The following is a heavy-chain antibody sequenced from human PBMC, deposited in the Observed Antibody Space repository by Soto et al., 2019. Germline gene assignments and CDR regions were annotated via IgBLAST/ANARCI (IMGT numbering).Heavy chain of an antibody. Sequence: EVQLVESGGGLVQPGGSLRLSCAASGFTFSSYSMNWVRQAPGKGLEWVSYISSSSSTIYYADSVKGRFTISRDNAKNSLYLQMNSLRDEDTAVYYCARVPIAVAGGDYYYYGMDVWGQGTTVTVSS. CDR3: ARVPIAVAGGDYYYYGMDV. J-gene: IGHJ6*02. CDR1: GFTFSSYS. CDR2: ISSSSSTI. D-gene: IGHD6-19*01. V-gene: IGHV3-48*02.